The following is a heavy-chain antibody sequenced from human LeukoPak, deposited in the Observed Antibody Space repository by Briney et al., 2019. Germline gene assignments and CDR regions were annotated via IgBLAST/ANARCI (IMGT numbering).Heavy chain of an antibody. CDR3: ARVRAAAGTMDY. CDR1: GGSFSGYY. V-gene: IGHV4-34*01. CDR2: INHSGST. J-gene: IGHJ4*02. D-gene: IGHD6-13*01. Sequence: PSETLSLTCAVYGGSFSGYYWSWIRQPPGKGLEWIGEINHSGSTNYNPSLKSRVTISVDTSKDQFSLKLSSVTAADTAVYYCARVRAAAGTMDYWGQGTLVTVSS.